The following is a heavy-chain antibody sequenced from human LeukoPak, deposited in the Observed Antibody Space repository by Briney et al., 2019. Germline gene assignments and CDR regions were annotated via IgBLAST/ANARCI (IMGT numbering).Heavy chain of an antibody. J-gene: IGHJ5*02. CDR1: GGSITSSNW. D-gene: IGHD4-11*01. CDR3: AKSNAWDWFDP. V-gene: IGHV4-4*02. CDR2: IYYTGNT. Sequence: SETLSLTCAVSGGSITSSNWWSWVRQPPGKGLEWIGEIYYTGNTNYNPSLKSRVTISVDKSNNQFSLNLSSVTAANTAVYYCAKSNAWDWFDPWGQGTLVTVSS.